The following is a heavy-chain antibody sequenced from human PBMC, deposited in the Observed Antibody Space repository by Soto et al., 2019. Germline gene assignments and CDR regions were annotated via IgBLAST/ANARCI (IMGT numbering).Heavy chain of an antibody. D-gene: IGHD3-3*01. CDR1: GFSLATIGAG. CDR3: THSRISISGAPFDY. CDR2: IDWSDDK. J-gene: IGHJ4*02. Sequence: QITLKESGPTLVKATQTLTLTCSFSGFSLATIGAGVAWVRQPPGKALEWLALIDWSDDKRYRPSLTHRLAISKDTSKSHVVLTMTSVDPSDTATYYCTHSRISISGAPFDYWGQGAHVTVSS. V-gene: IGHV2-5*01.